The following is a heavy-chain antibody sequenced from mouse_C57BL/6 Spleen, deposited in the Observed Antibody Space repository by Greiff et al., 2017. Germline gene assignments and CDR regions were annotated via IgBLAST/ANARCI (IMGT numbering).Heavy chain of an antibody. CDR3: ARSPSQAPDY. CDR2: IYPRSGNT. V-gene: IGHV1-81*01. CDR1: GYTFTSYG. J-gene: IGHJ2*01. D-gene: IGHD3-2*02. Sequence: VKLQESGAELARPGASVKLSCKASGYTFTSYGISWVKQRTGQGLEWIGEIYPRSGNTYYNEKFKGKATLTADKSSSTAYMELRSLTSEDSAVYFCARSPSQAPDYWGQGTTLTVSS.